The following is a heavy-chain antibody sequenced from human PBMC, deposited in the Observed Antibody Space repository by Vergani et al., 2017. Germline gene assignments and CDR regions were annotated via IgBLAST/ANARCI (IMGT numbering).Heavy chain of an antibody. V-gene: IGHV3-23*01. CDR1: GFTFSSYA. D-gene: IGHD1-26*01. Sequence: EVQLLESGGGLVQPGGSLRLSCAASGFTFSSYAMNWVRQAPGKGLEWVSAISGSGGSTYYADSVKGRFTISRDNSKNTLYLQMNSLRAEDTAVDYCAKDRRVGDHFDYWGQGTLVTVSS. J-gene: IGHJ4*02. CDR3: AKDRRVGDHFDY. CDR2: ISGSGGST.